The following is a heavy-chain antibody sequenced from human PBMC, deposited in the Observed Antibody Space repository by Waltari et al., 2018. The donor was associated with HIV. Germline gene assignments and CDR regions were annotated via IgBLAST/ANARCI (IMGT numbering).Heavy chain of an antibody. CDR1: GYTFTTYA. D-gene: IGHD3-10*01. Sequence: QVQLVPSGSELKKPGDSGQVSCRASGYTFTTYAITWVRQAPGQGLEWMGWINTKTGNPTYARDFTGRFVFSLDTSVSTAYLQINSLKAEDTAVYYCARGPGRSVDYWGQGTLVTVSS. CDR3: ARGPGRSVDY. J-gene: IGHJ4*02. V-gene: IGHV7-4-1*02. CDR2: INTKTGNP.